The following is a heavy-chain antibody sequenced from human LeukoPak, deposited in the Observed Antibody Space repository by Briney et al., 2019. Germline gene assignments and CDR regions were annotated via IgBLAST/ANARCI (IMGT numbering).Heavy chain of an antibody. J-gene: IGHJ5*02. CDR2: ISSSSSYI. CDR3: ARDYIEPYSSSWYRAAPWFDP. V-gene: IGHV3-21*01. Sequence: GGSLRLSCAASGFTFSSYSMNWVRQAPGKGLEWVSSISSSSSYIYYADSVKGRFTISRDNAKNSLYLQMNSLRAEDTAVYYCARDYIEPYSSSWYRAAPWFDPWGQGTLVTVSS. D-gene: IGHD6-13*01. CDR1: GFTFSSYS.